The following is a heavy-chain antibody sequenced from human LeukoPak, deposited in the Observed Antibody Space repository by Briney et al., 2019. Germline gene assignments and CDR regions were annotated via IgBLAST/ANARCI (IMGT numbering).Heavy chain of an antibody. J-gene: IGHJ5*02. V-gene: IGHV4-59*08. CDR1: GDSVSFSY. CDR2: VFHTGDS. Sequence: PSETLSLTCAVSGDSVSFSYWSWIRQPPGKGLEWIGYVFHTGDSNCNPSLKRRVTMSLDTSKNQLSLRLTSVTAADTAVYYCARHPFATPFDRWGRGTLVIVSS. D-gene: IGHD2-15*01. CDR3: ARHPFATPFDR.